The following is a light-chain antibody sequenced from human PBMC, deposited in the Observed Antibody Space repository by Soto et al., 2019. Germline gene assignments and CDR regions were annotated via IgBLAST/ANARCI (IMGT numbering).Light chain of an antibody. CDR1: QSVDIN. Sequence: EIVLTHSPATLSVSPCERVTLSFRASQSVDINLAWYQQKPGQAPRLLIYGASTRATDMPGRFSGRGAGAEFTLTISSLQSEDFAVYYCQQYRSWPRTFGQGTKV. CDR3: QQYRSWPRT. CDR2: GAS. V-gene: IGKV3-15*01. J-gene: IGKJ1*01.